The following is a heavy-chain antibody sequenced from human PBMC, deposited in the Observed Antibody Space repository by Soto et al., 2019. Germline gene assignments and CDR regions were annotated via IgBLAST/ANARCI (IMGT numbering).Heavy chain of an antibody. D-gene: IGHD5-18*01. Sequence: LRLSCEASGFNFSKSGMYWVRQAPGKGLEWISYTSSTSHPKYYADAVKGRFTISRDNAKNSLYLQMDSLRDDDTALYYCARDRTAMDVFDSWGQGTQVTVSS. V-gene: IGHV3-48*02. CDR2: TSSTSHPK. CDR3: ARDRTAMDVFDS. J-gene: IGHJ4*01. CDR1: GFNFSKSG.